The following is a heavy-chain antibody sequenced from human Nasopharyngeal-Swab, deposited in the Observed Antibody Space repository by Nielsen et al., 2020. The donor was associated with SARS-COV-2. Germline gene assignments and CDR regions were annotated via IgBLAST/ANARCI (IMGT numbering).Heavy chain of an antibody. CDR1: GFSFSGCR. Sequence: GGSLRLSCAASGFSFSGCRMNWVRQAPGKGLEWDSYISSGSRTIYYADSVKGRFTISRDNAKNSLYLQMNSLRDEDTAVYYCAGGSGSYGGAYQYYYAMDVWGQGTTVTVSS. CDR3: AGGSGSYGGAYQYYYAMDV. J-gene: IGHJ6*02. D-gene: IGHD6-19*01. V-gene: IGHV3-48*02. CDR2: ISSGSRTI.